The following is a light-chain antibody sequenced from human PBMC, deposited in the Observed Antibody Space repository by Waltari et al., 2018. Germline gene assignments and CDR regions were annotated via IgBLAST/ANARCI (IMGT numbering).Light chain of an antibody. CDR3: ASHTSRTTWV. CDR1: SSDVGAYTY. J-gene: IGLJ3*02. CDR2: DVT. Sequence: QSALTQPASVSGSPGQSNTISCAGTSSDVGAYTYLCWYQPHPGKAPKLMIYDVTKRPSGVSNRFSGSKSGNTASLTISGLQAEDEADYYCASHTSRTTWVFGGGTKVTVL. V-gene: IGLV2-14*01.